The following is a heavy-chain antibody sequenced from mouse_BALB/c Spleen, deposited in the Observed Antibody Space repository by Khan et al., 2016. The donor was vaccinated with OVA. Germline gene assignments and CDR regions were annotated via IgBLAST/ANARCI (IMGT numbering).Heavy chain of an antibody. D-gene: IGHD2-4*01. CDR2: INPSNGRT. V-gene: IGHV1S81*02. CDR3: ARATMITTDFIY. J-gene: IGHJ3*01. Sequence: QVQLLQPGAELVKPGASVQLSCKASGYTFSSYWMLWVKQRPGQGLQWIGEINPSNGRTNYNEKFKNKATLTVETSSSTAYMQLSSLTSEDSAVYDWARATMITTDFIYWGQGTLVTVSA. CDR1: GYTFSSYW.